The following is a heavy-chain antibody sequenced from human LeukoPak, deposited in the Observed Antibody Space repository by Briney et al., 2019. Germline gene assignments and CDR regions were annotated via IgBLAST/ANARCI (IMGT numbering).Heavy chain of an antibody. CDR1: GCTFSSYS. J-gene: IGHJ3*02. D-gene: IGHD4-17*01. V-gene: IGHV3-21*01. CDR2: ISSSSSYI. CDR3: ARVAVTTVTTHAFDI. Sequence: GESLSLSCAASGCTFSSYSMNWVRHAQGKGLGWDSSISSSSSYIYYADSVKGRFTISRDNAKNSLYLQMNSLRAEDAAVYYCARVAVTTVTTHAFDIWGQGTMVTVSS.